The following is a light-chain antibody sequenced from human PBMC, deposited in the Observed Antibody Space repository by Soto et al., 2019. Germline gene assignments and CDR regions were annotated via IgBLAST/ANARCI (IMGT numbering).Light chain of an antibody. CDR1: QSLLHSNGYNY. CDR2: LGS. Sequence: DIVVTQSPLSLPVTPGEPASICCRSSQSLLHSNGYNYLDWYLQKPGQSPQLLIYLGSNRASGVPDRFSGSGSGTDFTLKISRVEAEDVGVYYCMQALQTPNTFGQGTRLEIK. V-gene: IGKV2-28*01. J-gene: IGKJ5*01. CDR3: MQALQTPNT.